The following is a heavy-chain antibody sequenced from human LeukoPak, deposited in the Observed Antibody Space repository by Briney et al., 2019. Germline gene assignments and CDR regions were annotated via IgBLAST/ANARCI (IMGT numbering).Heavy chain of an antibody. Sequence: ASVKVSCKASVYTVTRYYMHWVRQAPGHGLECMGWINPNSGGTNYEQKFQGRVTMTRDTSISTAYMELSRLGSDDTAVCYCGRVGGSYYYWGQGTLVTVSS. CDR1: VYTVTRYY. J-gene: IGHJ4*02. V-gene: IGHV1-2*02. CDR2: INPNSGGT. CDR3: GRVGGSYYY. D-gene: IGHD1-26*01.